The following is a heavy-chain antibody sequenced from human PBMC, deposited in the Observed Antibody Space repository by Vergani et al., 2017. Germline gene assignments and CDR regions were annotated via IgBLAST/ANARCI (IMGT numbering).Heavy chain of an antibody. D-gene: IGHD6-19*01. J-gene: IGHJ5*02. V-gene: IGHV4-38-2*01. Sequence: QVQLQESGPGLVKPPGTLSLTCAVSGDSISSNNCWTWIRQPPGKGLEWIGSIYHSGSTYYNPSLKSRVTISVDTSKNQFSLKLSSVTAADTAVYYCARSPTGYSSGWYGNWFDPWGQGTLVTVSS. CDR3: ARSPTGYSSGWYGNWFDP. CDR2: IYHSGST. CDR1: GDSISSNNC.